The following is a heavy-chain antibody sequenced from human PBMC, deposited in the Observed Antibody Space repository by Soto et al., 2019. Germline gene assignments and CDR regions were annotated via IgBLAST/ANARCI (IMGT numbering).Heavy chain of an antibody. D-gene: IGHD6-6*01. V-gene: IGHV3-30*03. CDR2: ISYDGSNE. CDR1: GFTFSSYG. Sequence: LRLSCAASGFTFSSYGMHWVRQAPGKGLEWVAIISYDGSNEFYTDSVKGRFTIARDNSKNTLYLQMNSLRIEDTAVFYCARSTSSTLNYYYGMDVWGQGTTVTVSS. J-gene: IGHJ6*02. CDR3: ARSTSSTLNYYYGMDV.